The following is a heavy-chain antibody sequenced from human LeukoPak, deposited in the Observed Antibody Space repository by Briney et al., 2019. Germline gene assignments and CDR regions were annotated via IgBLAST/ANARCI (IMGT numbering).Heavy chain of an antibody. CDR3: ARDWKQENWFDP. CDR2: IYYTGST. Sequence: SETLSLTCTVSGGSISSSSYYWGWIRQPPGKGLEWIGSIYYTGSTYYNPSLKSRVTISVDTSKNQFSLKLSSVTAADTAVYYCARDWKQENWFDPWGQGTLVTVSS. V-gene: IGHV4-39*07. CDR1: GGSISSSSYY. J-gene: IGHJ5*02. D-gene: IGHD1-1*01.